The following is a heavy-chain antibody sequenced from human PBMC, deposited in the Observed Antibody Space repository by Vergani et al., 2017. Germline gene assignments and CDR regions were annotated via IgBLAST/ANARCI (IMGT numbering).Heavy chain of an antibody. CDR2: IDWDDDK. CDR1: GFSLSTSGMC. J-gene: IGHJ4*02. D-gene: IGHD1-1*01. V-gene: IGHV2-70*15. CDR3: ARTSTGTTLLDY. Sequence: QVTLRESGPALVKPTQTLTLTCTFSGFSLSTSGMCVSWIRQPPGKALEWLARIDWDDDKYYSTSLNTRLTISKDTSKNQVILTMTNMDPVDTATYYCARTSTGTTLLDYLGQGTLVTVSS.